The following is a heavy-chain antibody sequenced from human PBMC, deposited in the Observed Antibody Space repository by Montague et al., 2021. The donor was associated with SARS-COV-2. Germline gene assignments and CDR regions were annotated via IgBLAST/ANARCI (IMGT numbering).Heavy chain of an antibody. D-gene: IGHD4-23*01. Sequence: SLRLSCAAYGFTFSSYEMNWIRQAPGKELEWVSYISSRGSAVFSYAESVKGRFTISRDNARNSLFLQMNSLTVDDTGVYYCARDLDYGGNSLFDYWGQGTLVTVSS. J-gene: IGHJ4*02. CDR2: ISSRGSAV. CDR3: ARDLDYGGNSLFDY. CDR1: GFTFSSYE. V-gene: IGHV3-48*03.